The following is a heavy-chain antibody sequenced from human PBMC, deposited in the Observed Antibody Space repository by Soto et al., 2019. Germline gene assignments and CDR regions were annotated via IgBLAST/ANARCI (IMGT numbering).Heavy chain of an antibody. Sequence: EVQLVESGGGLVKPGGSLRLSCAASGFTFSSYSMNWVRQAPGKGLEWVSSSSSSSSYIYYADSVKGRFTISRDNAKNSLYLQMNSLRAEDTAVYYCARDTTGDLVSFDYWGQGTLVTVSS. J-gene: IGHJ4*02. V-gene: IGHV3-21*01. CDR2: SSSSSSYI. CDR1: GFTFSSYS. D-gene: IGHD1-1*01. CDR3: ARDTTGDLVSFDY.